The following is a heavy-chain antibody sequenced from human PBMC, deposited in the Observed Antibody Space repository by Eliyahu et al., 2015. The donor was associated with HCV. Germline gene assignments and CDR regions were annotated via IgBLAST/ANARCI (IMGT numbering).Heavy chain of an antibody. V-gene: IGHV3-23*01. Sequence: EVQLLEPGGDLVQPGGSLRLSCAASGFTFSSYAVTWVRQAPGKGLEWVPAISGRGGSTYYADSVKGRFTISRDNSKNTLYLQMNSLRAEDTAVYYCAKVFSGDYLRYSPFFDSWGQGTLVTVSS. J-gene: IGHJ4*02. CDR2: ISGRGGST. CDR1: GFTFSSYA. CDR3: AKVFSGDYLRYSPFFDS. D-gene: IGHD4-17*01.